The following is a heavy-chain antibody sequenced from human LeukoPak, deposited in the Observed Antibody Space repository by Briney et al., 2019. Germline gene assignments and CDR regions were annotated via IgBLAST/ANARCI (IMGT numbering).Heavy chain of an antibody. CDR1: GFTFNRYA. Sequence: PGGSLRLSCAASGFTFNRYAMTSVRQAPGKGLEWVSFIDESGGRTSYEDSVKGRFIISRDNSKNSLYLQMNSLRAEDTAIYYCARRSLWTSSPTLFFDYWGQGILVTVSS. CDR2: IDESGGRT. CDR3: ARRSLWTSSPTLFFDY. D-gene: IGHD3/OR15-3a*01. V-gene: IGHV3-23*01. J-gene: IGHJ4*02.